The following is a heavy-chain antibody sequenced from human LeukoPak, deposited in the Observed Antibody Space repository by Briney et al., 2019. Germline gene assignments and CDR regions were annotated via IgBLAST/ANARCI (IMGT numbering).Heavy chain of an antibody. CDR2: IYYSGST. CDR1: GGSISSSSYY. D-gene: IGHD3-22*01. CDR3: ARDSSSGNYFDY. Sequence: ASETLSLTCTVSGGSISSSSYYWGWIRQPPGKGLEWIGSIYYSGSTYYNPSLKSRVTISVDTSKNQFSLKLSSVTAADTAVYYCARDSSSGNYFDYWGQGTLVTVSS. J-gene: IGHJ4*02. V-gene: IGHV4-39*07.